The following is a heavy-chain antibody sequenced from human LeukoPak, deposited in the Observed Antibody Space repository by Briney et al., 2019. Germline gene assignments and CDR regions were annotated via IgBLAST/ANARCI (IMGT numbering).Heavy chain of an antibody. CDR1: GFTFSSYG. CDR2: IRYDGSNK. D-gene: IGHD2-2*02. V-gene: IGHV3-30*02. CDR3: AKDLKGYCSSTSCYTGIDY. J-gene: IGHJ4*02. Sequence: PGGSLRLSCAASGFTFSSYGMHWVRQAPGKGLEWVAFIRYDGSNKYYADSVKGRFTSSRDNSKNTLYLQMNSLRAEDTAVYYCAKDLKGYCSSTSCYTGIDYWGQGTLVTVSS.